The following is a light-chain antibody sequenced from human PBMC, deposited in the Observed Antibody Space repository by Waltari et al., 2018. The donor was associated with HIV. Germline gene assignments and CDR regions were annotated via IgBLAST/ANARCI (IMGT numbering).Light chain of an antibody. CDR3: QTWGTGV. CDR1: RGHSSYA. Sequence: QLVLTQSPSASASLGASVKLTCTLSRGHSSYAIAWHQQQPEKGPRYLMKLNSAGSHSKGDGIPDRFSGSSSGAERSLTISSLQSEDEADYYCQTWGTGVFGGGTKLTVL. CDR2: LNSAGSH. V-gene: IGLV4-69*01. J-gene: IGLJ3*02.